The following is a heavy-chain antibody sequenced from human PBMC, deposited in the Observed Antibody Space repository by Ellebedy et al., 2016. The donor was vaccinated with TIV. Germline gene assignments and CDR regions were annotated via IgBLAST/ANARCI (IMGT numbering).Heavy chain of an antibody. D-gene: IGHD2-21*02. V-gene: IGHV2-70*01. CDR3: ARALYYCGGDCSYNFDF. CDR2: INWDDDK. J-gene: IGHJ4*02. CDR1: GFSLSTDGMC. Sequence: SGPTLVKPPQTLTLTCAFSGFSLSTDGMCVSWIRQPPGKALEWLALINWDDDKYYITSLKTRLSISRDTSKSQVVLTMTNMDPVDTATYYCARALYYCGGDCSYNFDFWGQGTPVTVSS.